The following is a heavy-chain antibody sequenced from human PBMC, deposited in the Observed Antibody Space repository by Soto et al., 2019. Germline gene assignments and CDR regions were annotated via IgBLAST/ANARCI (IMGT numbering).Heavy chain of an antibody. CDR3: ARFYGDYYNWFDP. Sequence: QLQLQESGSGLVKPSQTLSLTCAVSGDSISSGGYSWSWIRQPPGKGLEWIGYIYHSGNTYYNPSLKGRVTISVDRSKNQFSLKLSSVTAADTAVYYCARFYGDYYNWFDPWGQGTLVTVSS. D-gene: IGHD4-17*01. CDR2: IYHSGNT. CDR1: GDSISSGGYS. V-gene: IGHV4-30-2*01. J-gene: IGHJ5*02.